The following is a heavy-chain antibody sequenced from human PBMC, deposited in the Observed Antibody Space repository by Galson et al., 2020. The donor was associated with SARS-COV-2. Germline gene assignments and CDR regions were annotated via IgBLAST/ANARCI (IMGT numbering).Heavy chain of an antibody. CDR3: AKGIVGATKPH. Sequence: GESLKISCAASGFTFSSYAMSWVRQAPGKGLEWVSAISGSGGSTYYADSVKGRFTISRDNSKNTLYLQMNSLRAEDTAVYYCAKGIVGATKPHWGQGTLVTVSS. V-gene: IGHV3-23*01. J-gene: IGHJ4*02. D-gene: IGHD1-26*01. CDR1: GFTFSSYA. CDR2: ISGSGGST.